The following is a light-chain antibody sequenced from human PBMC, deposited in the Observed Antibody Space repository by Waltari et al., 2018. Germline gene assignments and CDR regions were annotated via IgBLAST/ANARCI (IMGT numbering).Light chain of an antibody. CDR2: ESE. Sequence: QSVLTQPPSVSAAPGQTVTISCSGSTSNIGNNYVSWYQQLPGAAPKVFIYESEKRPSGIPDRFSGSKSGTSASLGITGLQTGDEAAYYCGTWDNNLSALVFGGGTKLTVL. CDR3: GTWDNNLSALV. J-gene: IGLJ2*01. V-gene: IGLV1-51*02. CDR1: TSNIGNNY.